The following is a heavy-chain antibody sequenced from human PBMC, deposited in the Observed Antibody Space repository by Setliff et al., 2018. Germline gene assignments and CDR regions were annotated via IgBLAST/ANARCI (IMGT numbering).Heavy chain of an antibody. V-gene: IGHV4-34*01. CDR3: TRGQVLETPTTGSHYMNV. CDR1: GGSLRDAF. CDR2: VDQSGGT. Sequence: SETLSLTCGVSGGSLRDAFWTWIRQSPGKGLEYIGNVDQSGGTNYNPSLKSRVTISMSTSRKQFSLQSTSVTAADTAIYYCTRGQVLETPTTGSHYMNVWGQGTTVTVSS. D-gene: IGHD1-1*01. J-gene: IGHJ6*03.